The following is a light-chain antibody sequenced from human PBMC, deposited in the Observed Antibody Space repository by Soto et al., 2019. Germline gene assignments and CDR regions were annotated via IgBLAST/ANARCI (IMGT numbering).Light chain of an antibody. CDR1: QSVSSY. CDR3: QQRSNWPPYT. V-gene: IGKV3-11*01. J-gene: IGKJ2*01. CDR2: DAS. Sequence: EIVLTQSPATLSLSPGERATLSCRASQSVSSYLAWYQQKPGQARRLLIYDASNRATGIPARFSGSGSGTDFTLPISSLEPEDFVVYYCQQRSNWPPYTFGQGTKLEIK.